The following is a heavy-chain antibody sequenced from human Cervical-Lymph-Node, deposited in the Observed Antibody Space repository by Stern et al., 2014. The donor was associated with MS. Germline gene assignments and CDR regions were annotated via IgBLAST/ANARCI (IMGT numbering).Heavy chain of an antibody. CDR1: GFSLDPGGMC. D-gene: IGHD4-17*01. Sequence: ESGPALVKPTQTLTLTCTFSGFSLDPGGMCVSWIRQPPGKALEGLALIDWDGDKYYSTALKARLSISRDTSKNQVVLRMTSMDPVDTGTYYCARTDHYEGRTFDFWGEGTTVFVSS. CDR3: ARTDHYEGRTFDF. CDR2: IDWDGDK. J-gene: IGHJ3*01. V-gene: IGHV2-70*01.